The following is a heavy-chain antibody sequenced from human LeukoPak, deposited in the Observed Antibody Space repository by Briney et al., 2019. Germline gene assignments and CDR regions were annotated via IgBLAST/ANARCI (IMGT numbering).Heavy chain of an antibody. J-gene: IGHJ6*03. CDR1: GGTFSSYA. CDR3: ARDGIAGKDYYYYMDV. V-gene: IGHV1-69*05. D-gene: IGHD6-13*01. Sequence: ASVKVSCKASGGTFSSYAISWVRQAPGQGLEWMGRIIPIFGTANYAQKFQGRVTITTDESTSTAYMELSSLRSEDTAVYYCARDGIAGKDYYYYMDVWGKGTTVTVPS. CDR2: IIPIFGTA.